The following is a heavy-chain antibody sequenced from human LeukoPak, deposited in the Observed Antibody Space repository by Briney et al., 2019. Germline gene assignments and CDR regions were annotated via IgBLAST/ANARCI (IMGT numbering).Heavy chain of an antibody. V-gene: IGHV4-59*08. CDR1: GGSISSYY. CDR2: IYDSGST. CDR3: ARRYTSGWRFDY. J-gene: IGHJ4*02. Sequence: PSETLSLTCTVSGGSISSYYWNWIRQPPGKGLEWIGYIYDSGSTNSNPSLKSRVTISIDTSKNQFSLKLSSVTAADTAVYYCARRYTSGWRFDYWGQGILVTVS. D-gene: IGHD6-19*01.